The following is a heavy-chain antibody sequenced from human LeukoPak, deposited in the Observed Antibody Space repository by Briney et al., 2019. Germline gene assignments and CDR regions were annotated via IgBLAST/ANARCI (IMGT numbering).Heavy chain of an antibody. CDR2: ISAYNGKT. Sequence: ASVKVSCKTSGYTFTSYGISWVRQAPGQGLEWMGWISAYNGKTNYAQKLQGRVTMTTDTSTNTAYMELRSLRSDDTAVYYCARDGPDYGDYINFDYWGQGTQVTVSS. CDR3: ARDGPDYGDYINFDY. D-gene: IGHD4-17*01. J-gene: IGHJ4*02. V-gene: IGHV1-18*01. CDR1: GYTFTSYG.